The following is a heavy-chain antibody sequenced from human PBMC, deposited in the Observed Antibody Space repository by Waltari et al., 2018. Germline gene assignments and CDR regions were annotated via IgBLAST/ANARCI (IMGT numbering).Heavy chain of an antibody. CDR1: GFTFSSYW. CDR3: ARTGGRYYYYYYMDV. V-gene: IGHV3-7*01. Sequence: EVQLVESGGGLVQPGGSLRLSCAASGFTFSSYWMSWVREAPGKGLELVANIKQDGSEKYYVDSVKGRFTISRDNAKNSLYLQMNSLRAEDTAVYYCARTGGRYYYYYYMDVWGKGTTVTVSS. CDR2: IKQDGSEK. J-gene: IGHJ6*03. D-gene: IGHD2-15*01.